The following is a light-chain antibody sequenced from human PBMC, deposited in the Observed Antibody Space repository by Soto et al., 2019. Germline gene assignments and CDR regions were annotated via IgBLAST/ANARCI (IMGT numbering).Light chain of an antibody. CDR2: DTS. J-gene: IGKJ2*01. Sequence: EIVLTQSPGTLSLSPGERATLSCRASQTVTATYVAWFQQIPGQAPRLLIYDTSTRPTGIPDRFSGSGPGTDFTLTIGSREPEDSAVDYCQQYDRSPYTFGQGTKVEI. CDR1: QTVTATY. V-gene: IGKV3-20*01. CDR3: QQYDRSPYT.